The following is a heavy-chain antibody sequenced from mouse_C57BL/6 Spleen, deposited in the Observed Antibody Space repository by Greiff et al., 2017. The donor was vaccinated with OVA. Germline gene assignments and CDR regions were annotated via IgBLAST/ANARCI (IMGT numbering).Heavy chain of an antibody. Sequence: EVQLQQSGPELVKPGASVKMSCKASGYTFTDYNMHWVKQSHGKSLEWIGYINPNNGGTSYNQKFKGKATLTVNKSSSTAYMELRSLTSEDSAVYYCARSDYYGSSYRYAMDYWGQGTSVTVSS. J-gene: IGHJ4*01. CDR3: ARSDYYGSSYRYAMDY. CDR2: INPNNGGT. D-gene: IGHD1-1*01. V-gene: IGHV1-22*01. CDR1: GYTFTDYN.